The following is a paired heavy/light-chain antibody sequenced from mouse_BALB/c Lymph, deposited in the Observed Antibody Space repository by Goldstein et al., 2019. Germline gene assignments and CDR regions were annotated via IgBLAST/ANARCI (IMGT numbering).Light chain of an antibody. CDR2: DTS. J-gene: IGKJ2*01. Sequence: QIVLTQSPAIMSASPGEKVTMTCSASSSVSYMHWYQQKSGTSPKRWIYDTSKLASGVPARFSGSGSGTSYSLTISSMEAEDAATYYCQQWSSNPPTFGGGTKLEIK. CDR1: SSVSY. V-gene: IGKV4-59*01. CDR3: QQWSSNPPT.
Heavy chain of an antibody. V-gene: IGHV1-80*01. D-gene: IGHD4-1*01. CDR2: IYPGDGDT. CDR1: GYAFSSYW. Sequence: QVQLQQSGAELVRPGSSVKISCKASGYAFSSYWMNWVKQRPGQGLEWIGQIYPGDGDTNYNGKFKGKATLTADKSSSTAYMQLSSLTSEDSAVYFCASWAFDVWGAGTTVTVSS. J-gene: IGHJ1*01. CDR3: ASWAFDV.